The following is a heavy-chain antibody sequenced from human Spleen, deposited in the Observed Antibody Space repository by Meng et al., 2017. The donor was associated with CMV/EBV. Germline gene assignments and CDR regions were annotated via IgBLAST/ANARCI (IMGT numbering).Heavy chain of an antibody. CDR3: AKGSTPACPDY. D-gene: IGHD2-15*01. V-gene: IGHV3-30*02. CDR2: IRYDGSNK. Sequence: GESLKISCAASGFTFSSSWMSWVRQAPGKGLEWVAFIRYDGSNKYYADSVKGRFTISRDNSKNTLYLQLNSLRAEDTAVYYCAKGSTPACPDYWGQGTLVTVSS. CDR1: GFTFSSSW. J-gene: IGHJ4*02.